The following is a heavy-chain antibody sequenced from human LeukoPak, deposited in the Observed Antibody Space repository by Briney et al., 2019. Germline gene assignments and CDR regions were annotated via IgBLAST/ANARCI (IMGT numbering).Heavy chain of an antibody. CDR2: IYYSGST. CDR1: GGSISSGDYY. V-gene: IGHV4-30-4*01. Sequence: PSETLSLTCTVSGGSISSGDYYWSWIRQPPGKGLEWIGYIYYSGSTYYNPSLKSRVTISVDTSKNQFSLKLSSVTAADTAVYYCARGTSGAGHYYYYMDVWGKGTTVTVSS. D-gene: IGHD3-10*01. CDR3: ARGTSGAGHYYYYMDV. J-gene: IGHJ6*03.